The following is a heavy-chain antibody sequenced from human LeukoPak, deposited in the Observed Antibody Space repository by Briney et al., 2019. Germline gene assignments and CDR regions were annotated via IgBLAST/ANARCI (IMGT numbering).Heavy chain of an antibody. CDR3: AKGVRSGTYYNCFDP. V-gene: IGHV3-43*02. CDR1: GFTLSSYW. D-gene: IGHD1-26*01. J-gene: IGHJ5*02. CDR2: ISGDGDNT. Sequence: PGGSLRLSCAASGFTLSSYWMHWVRQAPGKGLEWISLISGDGDNTYYADSVKGRFTISRDNSKNSLYLQMSSLRAEDTALYYCAKGVRSGTYYNCFDPWGQGTLVTVSS.